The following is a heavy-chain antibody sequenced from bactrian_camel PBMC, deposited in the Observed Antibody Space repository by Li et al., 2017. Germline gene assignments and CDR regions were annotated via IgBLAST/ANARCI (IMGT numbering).Heavy chain of an antibody. CDR3: AADLYPPPEGLRDIANFGY. Sequence: HVQLVESGGGSVQAGGSLRLSCAASGFTFSSYYMSWVRQAPGKGLEWVSSIYTGSGSTYYADSVKGRFTISKDKAKDTLYLEMNSLKPEDTAMYYCAADLYPPPEGLRDIANFGYSGQGTQVT. CDR1: GFTFSSYY. J-gene: IGHJ6*01. V-gene: IGHV3-2*01. CDR2: IYTGSGST.